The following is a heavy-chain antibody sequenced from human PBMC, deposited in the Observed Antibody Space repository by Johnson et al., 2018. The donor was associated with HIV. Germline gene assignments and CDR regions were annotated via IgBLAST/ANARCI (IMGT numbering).Heavy chain of an antibody. CDR2: VSWNRVTI. CDR1: GFTFDDYA. V-gene: IGHV3-9*01. Sequence: VQLVESGGGLVQPGRSLRLSCAASGFTFDDYAMHWVRQAPGKGLEWVSRVSWNRVTIVYADSVKGRFTVSRDNAKNSLYLQMNSLRAEDTALYHCAKDRRGELLGAFDIWGQGTMVTVSS. J-gene: IGHJ3*02. D-gene: IGHD1-26*01. CDR3: AKDRRGELLGAFDI.